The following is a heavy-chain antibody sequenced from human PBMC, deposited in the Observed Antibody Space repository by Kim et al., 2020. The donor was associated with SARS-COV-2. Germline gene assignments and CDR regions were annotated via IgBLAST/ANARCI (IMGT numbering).Heavy chain of an antibody. J-gene: IGHJ4*02. V-gene: IGHV3-30*18. CDR3: AKDWEGAALDY. D-gene: IGHD1-26*01. CDR2: ISYDGSNK. Sequence: GGSLRLSCAASGFTFSSYGMHWVRQAPGKGLEWVAVISYDGSNKYYADSVKGRFTISRDNSKNTLYLQMNSLRAEDTAVYYCAKDWEGAALDYWGQGTLVTVSS. CDR1: GFTFSSYG.